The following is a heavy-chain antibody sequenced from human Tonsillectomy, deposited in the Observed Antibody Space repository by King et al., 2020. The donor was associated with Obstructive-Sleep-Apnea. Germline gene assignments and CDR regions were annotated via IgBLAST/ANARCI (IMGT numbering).Heavy chain of an antibody. J-gene: IGHJ3*02. CDR2: IYYSGST. V-gene: IGHV4-59*08. CDR3: ARLGSGSYSAFDI. D-gene: IGHD3-10*01. Sequence: VQLQESGPGLVKPSETLSLTCTVSGGSISSYYWSWIRQPPVKGLEWIGYIYYSGSTNYNPSLKSRVTISVDTSKNQFSLKLSSVTAADTAVYYCARLGSGSYSAFDIWGQGTMVTVSS. CDR1: GGSISSYY.